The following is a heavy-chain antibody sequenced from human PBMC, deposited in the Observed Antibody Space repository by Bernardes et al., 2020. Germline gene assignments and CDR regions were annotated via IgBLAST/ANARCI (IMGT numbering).Heavy chain of an antibody. V-gene: IGHV3-64D*06. Sequence: GGSLRLSCSGSGFTFSDYTMHWVRQAPGKGLEYISAISNNGGDTYYLDSVRGRFTISRDNSKNTLYLQMSSLRVEDTAVYYCVPLRYCTRASCPVGAFDVWGQGTMVTVSS. CDR2: ISNNGGDT. CDR3: VPLRYCTRASCPVGAFDV. CDR1: GFTFSDYT. D-gene: IGHD2-2*01. J-gene: IGHJ3*01.